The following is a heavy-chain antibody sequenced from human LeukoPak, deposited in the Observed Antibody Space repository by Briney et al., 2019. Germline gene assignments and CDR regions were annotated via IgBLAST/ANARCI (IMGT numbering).Heavy chain of an antibody. J-gene: IGHJ4*02. CDR2: IYSSGGT. V-gene: IGHV4-59*01. Sequence: SETLSLTCTVSGGPITGYYWSWIRQPSGKGLEYIGYIYSSGGTKYSPSLKGRVTISIDTSKNQISLKLNSLTAADTAIFYCARSNYGYQKPLDYWGQGTLVTVSS. D-gene: IGHD3-10*01. CDR1: GGPITGYY. CDR3: ARSNYGYQKPLDY.